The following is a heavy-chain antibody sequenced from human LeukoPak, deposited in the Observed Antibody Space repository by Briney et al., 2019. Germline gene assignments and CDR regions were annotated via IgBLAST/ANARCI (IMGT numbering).Heavy chain of an antibody. D-gene: IGHD2-21*02. J-gene: IGHJ2*01. Sequence: GESLKISCESSGYSFTNYWIGWVRQMPGKGLEWMGLIHPGDSDTRYSPSSQGQVTISVDKSITTAYLQWSSLQASDTAMYFCARVVVVTSTHWYFDLWGRGSLVTVSS. CDR1: GYSFTNYW. CDR3: ARVVVVTSTHWYFDL. CDR2: IHPGDSDT. V-gene: IGHV5-51*01.